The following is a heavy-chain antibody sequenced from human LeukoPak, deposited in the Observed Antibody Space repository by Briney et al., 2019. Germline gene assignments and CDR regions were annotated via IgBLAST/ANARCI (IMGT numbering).Heavy chain of an antibody. CDR3: ARERKDTILHSGAFDI. V-gene: IGHV3-30-3*01. J-gene: IGHJ3*02. Sequence: AGSLTLSCAASGFTLSTCFMHCVRHATGKTLEWVADIASDGSHTFYVESVKGRLTLYRDNSKNTLYLQMNSLRAEDTAVYFCARERKDTILHSGAFDIWGQGTMVTVSS. D-gene: IGHD2-21*01. CDR2: IASDGSHT. CDR1: GFTLSTCF.